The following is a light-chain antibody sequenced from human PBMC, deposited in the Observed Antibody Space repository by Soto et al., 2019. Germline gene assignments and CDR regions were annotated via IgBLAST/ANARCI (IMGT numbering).Light chain of an antibody. V-gene: IGKV1-39*01. CDR1: QNIYKY. CDR2: AAS. J-gene: IGKJ1*01. CDR3: QLSDSTWT. Sequence: DIQMAQSPSSLSASVGDRVTITCRASQNIYKYLNWYQHKPGKAPKLLIYAASTLQSGVPSRFSGSGSGTDFTLTINSLQPEDFASYYCQLSDSTWTFGQGTKVDIK.